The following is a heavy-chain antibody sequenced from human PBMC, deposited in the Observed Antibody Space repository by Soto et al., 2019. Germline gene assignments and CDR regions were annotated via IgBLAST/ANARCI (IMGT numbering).Heavy chain of an antibody. CDR3: VRHVGTAAAIYYYYYYMDV. V-gene: IGHV4-39*01. CDR1: GGSISSSSYY. D-gene: IGHD6-13*01. J-gene: IGHJ6*03. CDR2: IYYSGST. Sequence: QLQLQESGPGLVKPSETLSLTCTVSGGSISSSSYYWGWIRQPPGKGLEWIGSIYYSGSTYYNPSLKSRVTISVDTSKNQFSLKLSSVTAADTAVYYCVRHVGTAAAIYYYYYYMDVWGKGTTVTVSS.